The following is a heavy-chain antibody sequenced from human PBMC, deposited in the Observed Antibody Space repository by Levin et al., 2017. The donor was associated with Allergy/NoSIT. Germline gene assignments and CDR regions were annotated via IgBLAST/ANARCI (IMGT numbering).Heavy chain of an antibody. D-gene: IGHD6-19*01. CDR1: GGSISSYY. CDR3: ARHAGGWRGEIDY. Sequence: SETLSLTCTVSGGSISSYYWSWIRQPPGKGLEWIGYIHYSGNTNYNPSLRSRVTISVDTSKNQLSLNLSSVTAADTAVYYCARHAGGWRGEIDYWGQGTLVPVSS. CDR2: IHYSGNT. J-gene: IGHJ4*02. V-gene: IGHV4-59*08.